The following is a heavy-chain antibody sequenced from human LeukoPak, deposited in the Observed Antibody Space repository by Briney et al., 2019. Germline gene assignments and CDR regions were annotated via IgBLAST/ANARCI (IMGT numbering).Heavy chain of an antibody. Sequence: GSLKLSCAASGFTFNNYAMTWVRQAPGKGLEWVSSISSGGSTYYADSVKGRFTISRDNSKNTVYLQMNSLRAEDTALYYCAKELLSGGYWGQGTLVTVSS. CDR3: AKELLSGGY. CDR1: GFTFNNYA. D-gene: IGHD6-19*01. V-gene: IGHV3-23*01. CDR2: ISSGGST. J-gene: IGHJ4*02.